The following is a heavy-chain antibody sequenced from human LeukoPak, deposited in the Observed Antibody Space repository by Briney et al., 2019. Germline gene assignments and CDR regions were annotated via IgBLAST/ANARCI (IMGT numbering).Heavy chain of an antibody. CDR3: ARDRYSTIFGG. V-gene: IGHV3-66*02. D-gene: IGHD3-3*01. CDR2: IYSGGDT. J-gene: IGHJ4*02. Sequence: GGILRLPCAVSGFPFSSYYLSGVRQPPGKGLECGSIIYSGGDTYYSASVKGRFTISRDNSKNMLYLQMNSLSAEDTDVYYCARDRYSTIFGGWGQGTLVTVSS. CDR1: GFPFSSYY.